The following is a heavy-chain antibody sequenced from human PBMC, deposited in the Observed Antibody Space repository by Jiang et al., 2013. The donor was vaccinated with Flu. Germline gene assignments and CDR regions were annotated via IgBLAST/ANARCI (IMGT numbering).Heavy chain of an antibody. CDR2: ISAYYGST. CDR1: GYTFTTYG. V-gene: IGHV1-18*01. Sequence: GAEVKKPGASVKVSRKTSGYTFTTYGLSWVRQAPGQGLEWMGWISAYYGSTNYAENLQGRVTMTRDTSTSTAYMELRSLRSDDTAVYYCVSERQSGEVVFFAFWGQGTLVTVSS. D-gene: IGHD3-3*01. J-gene: IGHJ4*02. CDR3: VSERQSGEVVFFAF.